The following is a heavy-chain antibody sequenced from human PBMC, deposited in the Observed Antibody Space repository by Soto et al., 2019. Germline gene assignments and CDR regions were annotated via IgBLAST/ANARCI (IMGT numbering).Heavy chain of an antibody. CDR1: GFTFSTYS. CDR3: ARESSAHYGMAV. CDR2: ISSSRSTI. V-gene: IGHV3-48*01. D-gene: IGHD3-10*01. J-gene: IGHJ6*02. Sequence: GGSLRLSCAASGFTFSTYSMNWVRQAPGKGLEWVSYISSSRSTIYYADSVKGRLTISRDNAKNSLYLQMNSLRAEDTAVYYYARESSAHYGMAVWGQGTTVTVSS.